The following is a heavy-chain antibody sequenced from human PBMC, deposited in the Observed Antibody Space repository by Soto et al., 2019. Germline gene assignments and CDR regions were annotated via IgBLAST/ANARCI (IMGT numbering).Heavy chain of an antibody. Sequence: QVQLVESGGGVVQPGRSLRLSCAASGFTFSSYAMHWVRQAPGKGLEWVAVISYDGSNKYYADSVKDRFTISRDNSKNTLYLQMNSLSDEDTAVYYCASPRLSSGGTTPIDYWGQGTLVTVSS. CDR1: GFTFSSYA. V-gene: IGHV3-30-3*01. D-gene: IGHD2-15*01. J-gene: IGHJ4*02. CDR2: ISYDGSNK. CDR3: ASPRLSSGGTTPIDY.